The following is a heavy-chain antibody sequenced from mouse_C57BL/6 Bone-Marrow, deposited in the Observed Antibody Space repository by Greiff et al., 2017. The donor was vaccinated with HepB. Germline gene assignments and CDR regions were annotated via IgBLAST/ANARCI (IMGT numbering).Heavy chain of an antibody. CDR1: GFTFSDYY. V-gene: IGHV5-12*01. CDR2: ISNGGGSN. D-gene: IGHD2-4*01. J-gene: IGHJ1*03. Sequence: DVHLVESGGGLVQPGGSLKLSCAASGFTFSDYYMYWVRQTPEKRLEWVAYISNGGGSNYYPDTVKGRFTISRDNAKNTLYLQMSRLKSEDTAMYYCARQYYDYDWYFDVWGTGTTVTVSS. CDR3: ARQYYDYDWYFDV.